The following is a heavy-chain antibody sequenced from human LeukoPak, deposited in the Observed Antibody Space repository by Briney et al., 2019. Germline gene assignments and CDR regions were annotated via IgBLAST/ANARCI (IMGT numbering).Heavy chain of an antibody. V-gene: IGHV3-23*01. J-gene: IGHJ4*02. D-gene: IGHD3-22*01. CDR2: ISGSGGST. CDR3: AKDLEPYYGSSGKIFDY. Sequence: GSLRLSCAASGFTFSSYAMSWVRQAPGKGLEWVSAISGSGGSTYYAASVKGRLTISRDNSKNTLYLPMNSLRAEETAVYCCAKDLEPYYGSSGKIFDYWGQGTLVTVSS. CDR1: GFTFSSYA.